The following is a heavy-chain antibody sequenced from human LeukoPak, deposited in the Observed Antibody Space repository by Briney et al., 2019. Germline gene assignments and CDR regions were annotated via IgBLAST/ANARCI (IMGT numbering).Heavy chain of an antibody. V-gene: IGHV3-30*18. CDR3: AKPEDCSGGSCYSGLSWFDP. CDR2: ISYDGSNK. Sequence: GGSLRLSCAASGFTFSSYGMHWVRQAPGKGLEWVAVISYDGSNKYYADSVKGRFTISRDNSKNTLYLQMNSLRAEDTAVYYCAKPEDCSGGSCYSGLSWFDPWGRGTLVTVSS. J-gene: IGHJ5*02. D-gene: IGHD2-15*01. CDR1: GFTFSSYG.